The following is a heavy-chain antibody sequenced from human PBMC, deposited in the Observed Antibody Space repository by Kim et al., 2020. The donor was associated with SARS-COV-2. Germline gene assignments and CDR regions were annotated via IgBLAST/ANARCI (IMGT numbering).Heavy chain of an antibody. CDR1: GGSISSYY. V-gene: IGHV4-59*13. Sequence: SETLSLTCTVSGGSISSYYWSWIRQPPGKGLEWIGYIYYSGSTNYNPSLKSRVTISVDTSKNQFSVKLSSVTAADTAVYYCARAGSYYWEYYFDYWGQGTLVTVSS. CDR2: IYYSGST. J-gene: IGHJ4*02. CDR3: ARAGSYYWEYYFDY. D-gene: IGHD1-26*01.